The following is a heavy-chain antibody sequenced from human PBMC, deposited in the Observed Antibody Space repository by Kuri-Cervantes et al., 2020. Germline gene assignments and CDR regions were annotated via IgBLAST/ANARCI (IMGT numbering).Heavy chain of an antibody. V-gene: IGHV3-43D*04. CDR1: GFTFDDYA. CDR3: ARAFYGSGSSPFAY. D-gene: IGHD3-10*01. CDR2: ISWDGGST. Sequence: GESLKISCAASGFTFDDYAMHWVRQAPGKGLEWVPLISWDGGSTYYADSVKGRFTISRDNAKNSLYLQMNSLRAEDTALYYCARAFYGSGSSPFAYWGQGTLVTVSS. J-gene: IGHJ4*02.